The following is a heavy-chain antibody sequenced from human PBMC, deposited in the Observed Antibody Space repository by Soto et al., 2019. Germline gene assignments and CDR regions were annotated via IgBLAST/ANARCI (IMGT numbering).Heavy chain of an antibody. V-gene: IGHV1-69*13. CDR3: ARGRLWLGELAYDGMDV. J-gene: IGHJ6*02. D-gene: IGHD3-10*01. CDR1: GGTFSSYA. Sequence: ASVKVSCKASGGTFSSYAISWVRQAPGQGLEWMGGIIPIFGTANYAQKFQGRVTITADESTSTVYMELSSRRSEDTAVYYCARGRLWLGELAYDGMDVWGQGTTVTVSS. CDR2: IIPIFGTA.